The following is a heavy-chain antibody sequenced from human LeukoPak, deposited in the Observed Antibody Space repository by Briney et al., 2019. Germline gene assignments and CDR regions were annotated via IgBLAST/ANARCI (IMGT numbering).Heavy chain of an antibody. Sequence: ASVKVSCKASGYTFTSYGISWVRQAPGQGLEWMGWISAYNGNTNYAQKLQGRVTMTTDTSTSTAYMELRSLRSDDTAVYYCASSYDSSGYYSPAEYFQHWGQGTLVTVSS. D-gene: IGHD3-22*01. CDR1: GYTFTSYG. CDR2: ISAYNGNT. CDR3: ASSYDSSGYYSPAEYFQH. J-gene: IGHJ1*01. V-gene: IGHV1-18*01.